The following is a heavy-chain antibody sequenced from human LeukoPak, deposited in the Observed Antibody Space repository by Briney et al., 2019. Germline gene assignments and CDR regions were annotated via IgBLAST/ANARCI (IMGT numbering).Heavy chain of an antibody. CDR2: MNPNSGNT. CDR1: GYTFTSYD. D-gene: IGHD6-13*01. J-gene: IGHJ4*02. V-gene: IGHV1-8*01. Sequence: GASVKVSCKASGYTFTSYDINWVRQVTGQGLEWMGWMNPNSGNTGYAQKFQGRVTMTRNTSISTAYMELSSLRSEDTAVYYCARVGGSSSWYSLGYWGQGTLVTVSS. CDR3: ARVGGSSSWYSLGY.